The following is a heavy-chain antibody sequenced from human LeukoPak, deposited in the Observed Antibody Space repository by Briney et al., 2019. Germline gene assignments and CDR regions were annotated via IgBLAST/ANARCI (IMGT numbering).Heavy chain of an antibody. CDR2: ISGSGGST. J-gene: IGHJ4*02. V-gene: IGHV3-23*01. D-gene: IGHD2-21*02. CDR1: GGSFSGYY. Sequence: ETLSLTCAVYGGSFSGYYWSWVRQAPGKGLEWVSAISGSGGSTYYADSVKGRFTISRDNSKNTLYLQMNSLRAEDTAVYYCAKDIRMGVTISPFDYWGQGTLVTVSS. CDR3: AKDIRMGVTISPFDY.